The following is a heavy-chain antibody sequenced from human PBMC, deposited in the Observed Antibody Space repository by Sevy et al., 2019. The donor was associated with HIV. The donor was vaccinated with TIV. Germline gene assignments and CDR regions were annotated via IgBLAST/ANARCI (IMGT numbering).Heavy chain of an antibody. D-gene: IGHD2-2*01. CDR3: ARHCGSTSCSHAFDI. J-gene: IGHJ3*02. CDR1: GGSFSGYY. CDR2: INHSGST. Sequence: SETLSLTCAVYGGSFSGYYWSWIRQPPGKGLEWIGEINHSGSTNYYPSLKSRVTMSVDRSKNQLSLKLSSVTAADTAVYYCARHCGSTSCSHAFDIWGQGTMVTVSS. V-gene: IGHV4-34*01.